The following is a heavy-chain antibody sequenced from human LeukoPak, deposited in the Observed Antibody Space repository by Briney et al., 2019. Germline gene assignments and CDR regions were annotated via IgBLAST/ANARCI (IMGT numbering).Heavy chain of an antibody. V-gene: IGHV4-39*01. CDR1: GASINTDNY. Sequence: SETLSLTRTVSGASINTDNYWGWIRQSPGKGLELIGSVHFSGATHYNPSLKSRVAIALDTSKNQFSLELNSVTAADTAIYYCAKHRMWLVGLDYWGQGTLVTVSS. CDR3: AKHRMWLVGLDY. D-gene: IGHD6-19*01. J-gene: IGHJ4*02. CDR2: VHFSGAT.